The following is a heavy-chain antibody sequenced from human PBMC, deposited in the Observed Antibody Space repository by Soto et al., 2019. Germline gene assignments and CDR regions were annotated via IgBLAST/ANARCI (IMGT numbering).Heavy chain of an antibody. J-gene: IGHJ4*02. CDR2: ISYDETAT. CDR1: GFTFRGYG. D-gene: IGHD6-19*01. Sequence: QVQLVESGGGVVQPGTSLRLSCAASGFTFRGYGVHWVRQAPGKGLGWVATISYDETATYYSDSVKGRFTISRDNSQNTLFLQMASLRAEDPAMYYCAKGREWLVTSDFAYWGQGTLVSFAS. CDR3: AKGREWLVTSDFAY. V-gene: IGHV3-30*18.